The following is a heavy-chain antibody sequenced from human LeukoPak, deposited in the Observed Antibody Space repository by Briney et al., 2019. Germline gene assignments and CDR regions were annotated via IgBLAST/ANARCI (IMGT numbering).Heavy chain of an antibody. CDR2: ISYDGSNK. CDR3: ASRAHFWSGPGG. CDR1: GFTFNSYG. Sequence: GGSLRLSCAASGFTFNSYGMHWVRQAPGKGLEWVAVISYDGSNKYYADSVKGRFTISRDNSKNTLYLQMNSLRAEDTAVYYCASRAHFWSGPGGWGQGTLVTVSS. V-gene: IGHV3-30*03. D-gene: IGHD3-3*02. J-gene: IGHJ4*02.